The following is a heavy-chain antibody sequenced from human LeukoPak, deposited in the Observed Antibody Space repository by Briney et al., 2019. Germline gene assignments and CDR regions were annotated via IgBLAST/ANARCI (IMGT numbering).Heavy chain of an antibody. CDR1: GYTFTSYY. Sequence: GASVKVSCKASGYTFTSYYMHWVRQAPGQGLEWMGVINPSGGSTSYAQKFQGRVTMTRGMSTSTVYMELSSLRSEDTAVYYCARGSASPTTDYYDSSGLLDYWGQGTLVTVSS. D-gene: IGHD3-22*01. CDR3: ARGSASPTTDYYDSSGLLDY. V-gene: IGHV1-46*01. J-gene: IGHJ4*02. CDR2: INPSGGST.